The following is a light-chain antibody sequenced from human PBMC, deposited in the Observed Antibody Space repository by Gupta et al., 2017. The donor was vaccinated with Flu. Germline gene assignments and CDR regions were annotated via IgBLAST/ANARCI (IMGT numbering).Light chain of an antibody. CDR1: QSVSSSY. Sequence: TLSLSPGERATLACRARQSVSSSYLAWYQQKPGQAPRLLIYGASSRATGIPDRFSGSGSGTDFTLTISRREPEDVAVYYCQQYGGSPPLTFGGGTKVEIK. V-gene: IGKV3-20*01. J-gene: IGKJ4*01. CDR3: QQYGGSPPLT. CDR2: GAS.